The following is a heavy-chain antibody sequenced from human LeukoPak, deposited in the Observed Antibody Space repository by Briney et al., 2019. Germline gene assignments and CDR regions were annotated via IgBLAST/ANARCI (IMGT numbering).Heavy chain of an antibody. CDR3: ARELWFANAPGSWLDP. J-gene: IGHJ5*02. CDR2: IFHTGST. D-gene: IGHD3-10*01. V-gene: IGHV4-30-2*01. CDR1: GDSISSGTYS. Sequence: SQTLSLTCVVSGDSISSGTYSWSWLRQPPGKGLEWIGYIFHTGSTFYNPSLKSRVTISVDTSKNQFSLRLNSVTAADTAVYYCARELWFANAPGSWLDPWGQGTLVTVSS.